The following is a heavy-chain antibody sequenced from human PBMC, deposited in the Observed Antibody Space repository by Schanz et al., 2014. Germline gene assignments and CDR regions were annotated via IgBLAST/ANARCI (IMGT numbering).Heavy chain of an antibody. CDR3: AKDLLYGAPMPLNHLDY. Sequence: VQLVESGGGLVKPGGSLRLSCAASGFTFRDYYMSWIRQAPGKGLEWVSTISASGGSTYYADSVKGRFTISRDNSKNTLYLQMSSLRAEDTAIYYCAKDLLYGAPMPLNHLDYWGQGTLVTVSS. V-gene: IGHV3-23*04. J-gene: IGHJ4*02. CDR1: GFTFRDYY. CDR2: ISASGGST. D-gene: IGHD2-2*01.